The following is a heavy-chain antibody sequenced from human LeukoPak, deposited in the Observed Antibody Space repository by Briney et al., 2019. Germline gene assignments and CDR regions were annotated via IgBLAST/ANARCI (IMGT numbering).Heavy chain of an antibody. D-gene: IGHD2/OR15-2a*01. Sequence: SEALSLTCTVSGGSITTSSYYWGWSRQPPGKGLEWIGIIYYSGSTYYNPSLKGRVTISVDTSKNQFSLKLSSVTAADTAVYYCARAFRARYFDLWGRGTLVTVSS. J-gene: IGHJ2*01. CDR1: GGSITTSSYY. CDR3: ARAFRARYFDL. CDR2: IYYSGST. V-gene: IGHV4-39*01.